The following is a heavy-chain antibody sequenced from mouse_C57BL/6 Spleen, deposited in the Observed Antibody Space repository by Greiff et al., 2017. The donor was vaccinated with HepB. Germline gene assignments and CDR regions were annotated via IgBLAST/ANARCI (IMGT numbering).Heavy chain of an antibody. J-gene: IGHJ1*03. CDR1: GFTFSDYY. CDR3: ARQPLGYFDV. Sequence: EVMLVESGGGLVQPGGSLKLSCAASGFTFSDYYMYWVRQTPEKRLEWVAYISNGGGSTYYPDTVKGRFTISRDNAKNTLYLQMSSLKSEDTAMYYCARQPLGYFDVWGTGTTVTVSS. CDR2: ISNGGGST. V-gene: IGHV5-12*01.